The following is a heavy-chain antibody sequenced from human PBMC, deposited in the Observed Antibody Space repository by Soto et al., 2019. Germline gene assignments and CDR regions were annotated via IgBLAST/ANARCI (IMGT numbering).Heavy chain of an antibody. V-gene: IGHV3-21*01. CDR1: GFTFSSYS. Sequence: GGSLRLSCAASGFTFSSYSMNWVRQAPGKGLEWVSSISSSSSYIYYADSVKGRFTISRDNAKNSLYLQMNSLRAEDTAVYYCARGRVARAFDICGPGTMVTVSS. CDR2: ISSSSSYI. D-gene: IGHD5-12*01. J-gene: IGHJ3*02. CDR3: ARGRVARAFDI.